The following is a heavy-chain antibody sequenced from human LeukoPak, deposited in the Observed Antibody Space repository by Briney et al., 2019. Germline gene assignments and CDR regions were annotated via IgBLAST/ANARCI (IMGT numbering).Heavy chain of an antibody. CDR2: IIPIFGTA. CDR3: ATGMEGATQPFDY. Sequence: ASVKVSCKASGGTFSGYAISWVRQAPGQGLEWMGGIIPIFGTANYAQKFQGRVTITADESTSTAYMELSSLRSEDTAVYYCATGMEGATQPFDYWGQGTLVTVSS. J-gene: IGHJ4*02. D-gene: IGHD1-26*01. CDR1: GGTFSGYA. V-gene: IGHV1-69*01.